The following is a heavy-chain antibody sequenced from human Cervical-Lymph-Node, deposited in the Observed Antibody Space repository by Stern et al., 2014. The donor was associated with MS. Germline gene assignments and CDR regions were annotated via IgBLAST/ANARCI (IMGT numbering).Heavy chain of an antibody. CDR1: GFMFRTYN. Sequence: EVQLVESGGGLVQPGGSLRLSCAASGFMFRTYNMNWVRQAPGKGLEWVSAISSSSNYIYYADSVRGRFTISRDNSKNSLYLQMNSLRAEDTAVYYCARDDELYGLDYWGQGTLVTVSS. J-gene: IGHJ4*02. D-gene: IGHD2/OR15-2a*01. CDR2: ISSSSNYI. V-gene: IGHV3-21*01. CDR3: ARDDELYGLDY.